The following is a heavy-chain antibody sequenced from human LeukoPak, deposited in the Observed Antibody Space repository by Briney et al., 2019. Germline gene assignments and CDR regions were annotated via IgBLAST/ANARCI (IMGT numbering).Heavy chain of an antibody. CDR2: IYPADSDT. V-gene: IGHV5-51*01. CDR3: ARRKGDGYNSPFDY. Sequence: GESLKISCQGSGYRFTSSWIGWVRQMPGQGLEWMGIIYPADSDTRYSPAFQGQVTISADKSINTAYLQWTSLKASDTAMYYCARRKGDGYNSPFDYWGQGTLVTVAS. CDR1: GYRFTSSW. D-gene: IGHD5-24*01. J-gene: IGHJ4*02.